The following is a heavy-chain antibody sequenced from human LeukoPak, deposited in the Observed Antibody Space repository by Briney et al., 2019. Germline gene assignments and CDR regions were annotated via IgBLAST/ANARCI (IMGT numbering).Heavy chain of an antibody. V-gene: IGHV3-33*01. CDR3: ASAQGRNGFDP. CDR1: GFTFSSYG. CDR2: IWYDGSNK. Sequence: GRSLRLSCAASGFTFSSYGMHWVRQAPGKGLEWVAVIWYDGSNKYYADSVKGRFTISRDNSKNTLYLQMNSLRAEDTAVYYCASAQGRNGFDPWGQGTLVTVSS. J-gene: IGHJ5*02.